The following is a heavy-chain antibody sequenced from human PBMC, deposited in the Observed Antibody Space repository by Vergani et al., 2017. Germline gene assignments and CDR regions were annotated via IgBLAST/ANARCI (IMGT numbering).Heavy chain of an antibody. Sequence: QVQLVQSGAEVKKPGSSVKVSCKASGGTFSSYAISWVRQAPGQGLEWMGGIIPIFGTANYAQKFQGRVTITADESTSTAYMELSSLRSEDTAVYYCARDTAPTVMYGKTNSFDPWGQGTLVTVSS. CDR1: GGTFSSYA. D-gene: IGHD4-17*01. CDR3: ARDTAPTVMYGKTNSFDP. J-gene: IGHJ5*02. CDR2: IIPIFGTA. V-gene: IGHV1-69*01.